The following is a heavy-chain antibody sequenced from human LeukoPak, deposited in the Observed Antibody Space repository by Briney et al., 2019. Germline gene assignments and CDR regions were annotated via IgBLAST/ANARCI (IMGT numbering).Heavy chain of an antibody. J-gene: IGHJ4*02. CDR3: AKSYSVTGTFPALDY. Sequence: GGSLRLSCATSGFTFSNYGMNWVRQTPGKGLDWVSSISSTSAYIYYADSVKGRFTISRDNAKNSLYLQMDSLRAEDTAVYYCAKSYSVTGTFPALDYWGQGTLVTVSS. CDR2: ISSTSAYI. D-gene: IGHD6-19*01. CDR1: GFTFSNYG. V-gene: IGHV3-21*01.